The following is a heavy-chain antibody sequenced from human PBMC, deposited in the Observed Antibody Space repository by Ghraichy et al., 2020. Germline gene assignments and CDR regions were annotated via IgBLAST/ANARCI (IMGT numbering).Heavy chain of an antibody. V-gene: IGHV3-7*01. D-gene: IGHD3-10*01. CDR1: GFTFSSYW. J-gene: IGHJ4*02. CDR3: ARENLNYYGSGTYYTDY. CDR2: IKQDGSEK. Sequence: GGSLRLSCAASGFTFSSYWMTWVRQAPGKGLEWVANIKQDGSEKYYVDSLKGRFTISRDNAKNSLYLQMNSLRAEDTAVYYCARENLNYYGSGTYYTDYWGQGTLVTVSS.